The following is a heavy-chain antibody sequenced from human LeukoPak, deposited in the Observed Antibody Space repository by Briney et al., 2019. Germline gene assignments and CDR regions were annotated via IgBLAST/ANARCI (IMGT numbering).Heavy chain of an antibody. V-gene: IGHV3-74*01. CDR3: ATARNFRFEY. D-gene: IGHD1-7*01. CDR2: MNGEGTTI. Sequence: EGPLRLSCATSGLTFRTTWMHWVRQAPGKGLMWVSRMNGEGTTIDYADSVKGRFTVSRDYAKNTLFLQMNNLRTEDTALYFCATARNFRFEYWGQGSLVIVSA. J-gene: IGHJ4*02. CDR1: GLTFRTTW.